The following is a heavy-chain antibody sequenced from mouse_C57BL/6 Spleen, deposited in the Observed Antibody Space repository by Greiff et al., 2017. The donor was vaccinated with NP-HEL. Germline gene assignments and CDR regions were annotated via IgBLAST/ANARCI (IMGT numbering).Heavy chain of an antibody. D-gene: IGHD2-1*01. CDR1: GFTFSSYG. CDR2: ISSGGGYI. Sequence: EVQVVESGGDLVKPGGSLKLSCAASGFTFSSYGMSWVRQTPDKRLEWVATISSGGGYIYYPDSVKGRFTISRDNAKNTLYLQMRSLKSEDTAMYYCARQRYYGNFYAMDYWGQGTSVTVSS. J-gene: IGHJ4*01. V-gene: IGHV5-6*01. CDR3: ARQRYYGNFYAMDY.